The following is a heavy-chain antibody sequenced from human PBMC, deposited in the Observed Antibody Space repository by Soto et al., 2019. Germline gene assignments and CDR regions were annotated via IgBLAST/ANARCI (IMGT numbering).Heavy chain of an antibody. Sequence: EVQLVESGGGLVQPGGSLRLSCEASGFTFNDYWMHWVRQVPGKGLVWVSRIKSDGSSTSYADSVKGRFTISRDNAKNTLYVQMNSLSDDDSAVFYCGRGGPYNYGPRGSRLADFWGQGTLVTVSS. CDR3: GRGGPYNYGPRGSRLADF. V-gene: IGHV3-74*01. CDR2: IKSDGSST. CDR1: GFTFNDYW. J-gene: IGHJ4*02. D-gene: IGHD5-18*01.